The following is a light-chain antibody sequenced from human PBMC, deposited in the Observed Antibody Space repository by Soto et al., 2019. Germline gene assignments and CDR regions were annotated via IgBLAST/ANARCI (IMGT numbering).Light chain of an antibody. J-gene: IGKJ4*01. CDR3: QQYDNMPLT. V-gene: IGKV1-33*01. CDR1: QDIGNY. Sequence: DIQMTQSPSALSASVGDRVTITCQASQDIGNYLNWYQQKPGKAPALLIYDAYTLETGVPSRFSGSGFGTVFSFTINSLQPEDIATYYCQQYDNMPLTFGGGTKLEIK. CDR2: DAY.